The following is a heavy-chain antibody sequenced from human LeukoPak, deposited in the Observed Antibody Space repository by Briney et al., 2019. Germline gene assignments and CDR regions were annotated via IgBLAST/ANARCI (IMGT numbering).Heavy chain of an antibody. D-gene: IGHD3-22*01. J-gene: IGHJ6*03. V-gene: IGHV4-34*01. CDR1: GVSFSGYY. CDR3: ARGHKRYYDSSGNPSRRYYYYSMDV. Sequence: PSETLSLTCAVYGVSFSGYYWSWIRQPPGKGLEGSGEINHSGSTNYNPSLKSRVTISVDTSNKQFSLQLSSVTAADTAVYYCARGHKRYYDSSGNPSRRYYYYSMDVWGKGTTVTVSS. CDR2: INHSGST.